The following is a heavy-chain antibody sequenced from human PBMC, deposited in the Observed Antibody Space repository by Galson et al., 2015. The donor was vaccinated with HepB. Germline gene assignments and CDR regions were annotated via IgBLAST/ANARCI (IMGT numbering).Heavy chain of an antibody. V-gene: IGHV3-23*01. D-gene: IGHD3-9*01. CDR1: GFTFSSYA. Sequence: SLRLSCAASGFTFSSYAMSWVRQAPGKGLEWVSAISGSGGSTYYADSVKGRFTISRDNSKNTLYLQMNNLRAEDTAVYYCAKDQFPLRYFDWLPHSVDYYYYGMDVWGQGTTVTVSS. CDR3: AKDQFPLRYFDWLPHSVDYYYYGMDV. CDR2: ISGSGGST. J-gene: IGHJ6*02.